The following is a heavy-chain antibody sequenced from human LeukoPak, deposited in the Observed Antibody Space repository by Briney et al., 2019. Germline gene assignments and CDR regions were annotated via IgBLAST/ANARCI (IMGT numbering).Heavy chain of an antibody. J-gene: IGHJ4*02. CDR2: IYYSGST. D-gene: IGHD3-22*01. V-gene: IGHV4-59*08. Sequence: SETLSLTCTVSGGSISSCYWSWIRQPPGKGLEYIGYIYYSGSTNYNPSLKSRVTISVDTSKNQFSLKLSSVTAADMAVYYCARLVRTYYYDSSGYYWDYWGQGTLVTVSS. CDR3: ARLVRTYYYDSSGYYWDY. CDR1: GGSISSCY.